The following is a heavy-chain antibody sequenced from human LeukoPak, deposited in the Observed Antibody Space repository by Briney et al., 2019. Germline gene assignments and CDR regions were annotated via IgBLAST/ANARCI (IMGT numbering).Heavy chain of an antibody. J-gene: IGHJ3*02. Sequence: GGSLRLSCAASGFTVSGNYMSWVRQAPGKGLEWVAFIRYDGSNKYYADSVKGRFTISRDNSKNTLYLQMNSLRAEDTAVYYCAKEGREIFSGSYLPVALDIWGQGTMVTVSS. CDR1: GFTVSGNY. CDR3: AKEGREIFSGSYLPVALDI. D-gene: IGHD1-26*01. V-gene: IGHV3-30*02. CDR2: IRYDGSNK.